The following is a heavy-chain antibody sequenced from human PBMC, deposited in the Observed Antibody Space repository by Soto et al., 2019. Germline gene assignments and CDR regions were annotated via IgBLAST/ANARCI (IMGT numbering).Heavy chain of an antibody. Sequence: GGSLRLSCAASGFTFSDHYMDWVRQAPGKGLEWVGRTRNKAMRFTTEYAASVRGRFTISRDDSRRSLYLQMNSLRTGVTAIYYCVRVSGSTEGYTFANWGQGTLVTVSS. D-gene: IGHD6-13*01. J-gene: IGHJ4*02. CDR2: TRNKAMRFTT. CDR3: VRVSGSTEGYTFAN. CDR1: GFTFSDHY. V-gene: IGHV3-72*01.